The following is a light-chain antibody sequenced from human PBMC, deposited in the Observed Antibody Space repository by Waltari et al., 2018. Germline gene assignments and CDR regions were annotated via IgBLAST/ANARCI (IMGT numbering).Light chain of an antibody. Sequence: EIVLTQSPATLSLSPGERATLSCRASQSVSTYLAWYQQKPGQRPRLLIYDASNRATGFPSMFSGSGSGSDFTLTIISLEPEDFAVYYCQYRDRWLPFTFGPGIKVYI. CDR2: DAS. CDR3: QYRDRWLPFT. CDR1: QSVSTY. J-gene: IGKJ3*01. V-gene: IGKV3-11*01.